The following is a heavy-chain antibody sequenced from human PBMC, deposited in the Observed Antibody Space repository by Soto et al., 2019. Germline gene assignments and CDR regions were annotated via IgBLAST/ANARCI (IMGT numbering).Heavy chain of an antibody. V-gene: IGHV1-2*02. D-gene: IGHD3-10*01. CDR3: ARVMVRGSRGMDV. Sequence: ASVKVSCKASGYTFTGYYLHWVRQAPGQGLEWMGWISPNSGDTNYAQKFQGRVTMTRDTSTSTVYMELSSLRSEDTAVYYCARVMVRGSRGMDVWGQGTTVTVSS. J-gene: IGHJ6*02. CDR2: ISPNSGDT. CDR1: GYTFTGYY.